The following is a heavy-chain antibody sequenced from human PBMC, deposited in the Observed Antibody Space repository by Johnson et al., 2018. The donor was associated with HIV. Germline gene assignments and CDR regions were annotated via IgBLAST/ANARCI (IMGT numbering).Heavy chain of an antibody. Sequence: QVQLVESGGGVVQPGRSLRLSCAASGFTFSDYYMSWIRQAPGKGLEWVSYISSSGSTIYYADSVRGRFTISRDNAKKSLFLQLSRLRAGDTGVYYCARGGTYNWSPDRIGNAFDIWGQGTTVTVSS. J-gene: IGHJ3*02. V-gene: IGHV3-11*04. CDR1: GFTFSDYY. D-gene: IGHD1-20*01. CDR3: ARGGTYNWSPDRIGNAFDI. CDR2: ISSSGSTI.